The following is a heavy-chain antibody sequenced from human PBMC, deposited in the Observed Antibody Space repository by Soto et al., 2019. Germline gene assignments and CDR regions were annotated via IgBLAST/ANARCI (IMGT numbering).Heavy chain of an antibody. D-gene: IGHD2-2*01. Sequence: QVQLVQSGAEVKKPGASVKVSCKASGYTFTSYDINWVRQATGQGLEWMGWMNPNSGNTGYAQKFQGRVTMTRNTFNSTGHMELRSLRSEDTAVYYCARGGCICTSCPEEGYYYGMGVWGQGTTVIVS. J-gene: IGHJ6*02. CDR1: GYTFTSYD. CDR2: MNPNSGNT. V-gene: IGHV1-8*01. CDR3: ARGGCICTSCPEEGYYYGMGV.